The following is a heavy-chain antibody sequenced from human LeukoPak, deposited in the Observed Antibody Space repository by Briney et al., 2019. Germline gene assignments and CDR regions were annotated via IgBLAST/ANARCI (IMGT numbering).Heavy chain of an antibody. D-gene: IGHD6-13*01. CDR1: GDSISSSY. J-gene: IGHJ4*02. CDR2: FYYSGST. CDR3: ARHANAYSSSWFDY. Sequence: PSETLSLTCTVSGDSISSSYWNWIRQPPGKGLEWIGYFYYSGSTNYNPSLKSRVTISVDTSRNQFSLKLSSVTAADTAVYYCARHANAYSSSWFDYWSQGTLVTVSS. V-gene: IGHV4-59*08.